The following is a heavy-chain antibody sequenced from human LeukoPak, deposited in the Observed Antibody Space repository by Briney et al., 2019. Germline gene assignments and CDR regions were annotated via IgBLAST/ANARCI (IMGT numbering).Heavy chain of an antibody. CDR3: ARDLDCSGGSCYLY. D-gene: IGHD2-15*01. V-gene: IGHV3-66*02. CDR1: GFTVSSNY. J-gene: IGHJ4*02. Sequence: QPGGSLSLSCAASGFTVSSNYMSWVRQAPGKGLEWVSVIYSGGSTYYADSVKGRFTISRDNSKNTLYLQMNSLRAEDTAVYYCARDLDCSGGSCYLYWGQGTLVTVSS. CDR2: IYSGGST.